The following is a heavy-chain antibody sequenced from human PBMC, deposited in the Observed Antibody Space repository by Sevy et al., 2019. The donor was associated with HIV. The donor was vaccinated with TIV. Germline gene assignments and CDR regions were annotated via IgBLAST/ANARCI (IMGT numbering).Heavy chain of an antibody. V-gene: IGHV4-61*01. CDR1: GGSVSSGSYY. D-gene: IGHD6-19*01. CDR2: IYYSGST. CDR3: AGRGQREVAGTHYYYYGMDV. J-gene: IGHJ6*02. Sequence: SETLSLTCTVSGGSVSSGSYYWSWIRQPPGQGLEWIGYIYYSGSTNYNPSLKCRVTISVDTSKNQFSLKLSSVTAAETAMYYCAGRGQREVAGTHYYYYGMDVWGQGTTVTVSS.